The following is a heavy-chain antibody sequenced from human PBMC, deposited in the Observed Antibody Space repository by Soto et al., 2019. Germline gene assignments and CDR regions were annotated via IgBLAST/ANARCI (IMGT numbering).Heavy chain of an antibody. V-gene: IGHV4-34*01. J-gene: IGHJ4*02. CDR2: INHSGST. Sequence: SETLSLTCAVYGGSFSGYYWSWIRQPPGKGLEWIGEINHSGSTNYNPSLKSRVTISVDTSKNQFSLKLSSVTAADTAVYYCARAPEVVPAAMWKMGFDYWGQGTLVTVSS. CDR1: GGSFSGYY. D-gene: IGHD2-2*01. CDR3: ARAPEVVPAAMWKMGFDY.